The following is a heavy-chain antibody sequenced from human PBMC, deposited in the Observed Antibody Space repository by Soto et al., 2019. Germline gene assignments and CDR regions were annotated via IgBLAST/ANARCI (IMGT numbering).Heavy chain of an antibody. V-gene: IGHV1-69*13. Sequence: SVKVSCKASGGTFSSYAISWVRQAPVQGLEWMGGIIPIFGTANYAQKFQGRVTITADESTSTAYMELSSLRSEDTAVYYCAREGGGIAAAGYGMDVWGQGTTVTVSS. CDR2: IIPIFGTA. J-gene: IGHJ6*02. CDR1: GGTFSSYA. CDR3: AREGGGIAAAGYGMDV. D-gene: IGHD6-13*01.